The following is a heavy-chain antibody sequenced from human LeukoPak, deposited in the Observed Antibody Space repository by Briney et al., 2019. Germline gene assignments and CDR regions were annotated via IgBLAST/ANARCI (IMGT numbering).Heavy chain of an antibody. CDR3: ARARGSSTSSPGHYYYYMDV. V-gene: IGHV3-33*01. Sequence: PGRSLRLSCAASGFTFSSYGMHWVRQAPGKGLEWVAVIWYDGSNKYYADSVKGRFTISRGNSKNTLYLQMNSLRAEDTAVYYCARARGSSTSSPGHYYYYMDVWGKGTTVTVSS. CDR1: GFTFSSYG. D-gene: IGHD2-2*01. CDR2: IWYDGSNK. J-gene: IGHJ6*03.